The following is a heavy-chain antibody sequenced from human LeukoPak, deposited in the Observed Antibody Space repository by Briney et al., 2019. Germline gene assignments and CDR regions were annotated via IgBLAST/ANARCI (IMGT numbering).Heavy chain of an antibody. CDR3: ATLPGAIVVVTAGAPNDY. CDR1: GFAFSSYE. D-gene: IGHD2-21*02. V-gene: IGHV3-48*03. J-gene: IGHJ4*02. CDR2: ISGPGITI. Sequence: PGGSLRLSCAASGFAFSSYEMNWVRQAPGKGLEWVSYISGPGITIYYADSVKGRFTISRDNAKNSLYLQMNSLRDEDTAVYYCATLPGAIVVVTAGAPNDYWGQGTLVTVSS.